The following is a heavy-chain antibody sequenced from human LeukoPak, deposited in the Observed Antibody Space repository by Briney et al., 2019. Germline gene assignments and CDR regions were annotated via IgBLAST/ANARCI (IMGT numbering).Heavy chain of an antibody. Sequence: GGSLRLSCAASRFTFSSYGMHWVRQAPGKGLEWVAFIRYDGSNKQYADSVKGRFTISRDNSKNTLYLQVSSLRAEDTAVYYCAKVYEYGNHDWFDSWGPGTLVTVSS. J-gene: IGHJ5*01. CDR3: AKVYEYGNHDWFDS. V-gene: IGHV3-30*02. D-gene: IGHD4/OR15-4a*01. CDR2: IRYDGSNK. CDR1: RFTFSSYG.